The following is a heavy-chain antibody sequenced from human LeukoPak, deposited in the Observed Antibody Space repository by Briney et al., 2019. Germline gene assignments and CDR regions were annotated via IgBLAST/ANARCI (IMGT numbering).Heavy chain of an antibody. Sequence: GGSLRLSCAASGFTFSSYAMSWVRQAPGKGLEWVSAISGSGGSTYFADSVKGRFTISRDNSKNTLYLQMNSLRAEDTAVYYCAKDLEGATYYFDYWGQGTLVTVSS. CDR2: ISGSGGST. D-gene: IGHD1-26*01. CDR1: GFTFSSYA. J-gene: IGHJ4*02. CDR3: AKDLEGATYYFDY. V-gene: IGHV3-23*01.